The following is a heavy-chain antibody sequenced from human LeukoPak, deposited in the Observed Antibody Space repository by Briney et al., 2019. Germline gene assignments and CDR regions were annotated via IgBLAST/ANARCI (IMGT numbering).Heavy chain of an antibody. V-gene: IGHV4-31*03. CDR2: IYYSGST. CDR3: ARVRDYGDHYSLPYFDY. CDR1: GGSISSSGYY. J-gene: IGHJ4*02. Sequence: PSQTLSLTCTVSGGSISSSGYYWSWIRQHPGKGLEWIGYIYYSGSTYYNPSLKSRVTISVDTSKNQFSLKLSSVTAADTAVYYCARVRDYGDHYSLPYFDYWGQGTLVTVSS. D-gene: IGHD4-17*01.